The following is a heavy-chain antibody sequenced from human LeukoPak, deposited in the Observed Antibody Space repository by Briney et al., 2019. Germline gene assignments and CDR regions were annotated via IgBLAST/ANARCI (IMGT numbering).Heavy chain of an antibody. CDR1: GGSISTGDYY. D-gene: IGHD3-10*01. CDR2: IYYSGTT. CDR3: PRDPVYGSGTF. J-gene: IGHJ4*02. V-gene: IGHV4-30-4*01. Sequence: SQTLSLTCTVAGGSISTGDYYWSWIRQPPGKGLEWIGYIYYSGTTYYNPSLKGRISFSMQTSRNQFSLNLRSVTAADTAVYYCPRDPVYGSGTFWGQGTLVTVSS.